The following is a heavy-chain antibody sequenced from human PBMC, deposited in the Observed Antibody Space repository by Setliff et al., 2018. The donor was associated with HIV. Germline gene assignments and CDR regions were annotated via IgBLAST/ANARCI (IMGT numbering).Heavy chain of an antibody. CDR1: GGSFSGYY. CDR2: INGSGST. Sequence: SETLSLTCAVYGGSFSGYYWSWIRQPPGKGLEWIGEINGSGSTNNNPSLKSRVAMSVDTSKNQFSLKLSSVTAADTAVYYCARDLRGDSVPATAAKSFDIWGQGTLVTVSS. CDR3: ARDLRGDSVPATAAKSFDI. V-gene: IGHV4-34*01. D-gene: IGHD2-21*02. J-gene: IGHJ3*02.